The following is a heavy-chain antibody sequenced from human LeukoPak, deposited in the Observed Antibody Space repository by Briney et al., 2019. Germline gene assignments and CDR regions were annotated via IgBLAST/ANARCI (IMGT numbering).Heavy chain of an antibody. CDR3: ARETLAYCGGDCYSGWFDP. CDR1: GFTLSDYY. Sequence: GGSLRLSCAASGFTLSDYYMSWIRQAPGKGLEWVSYISSSGSTIYYADSVKGRFTISRDNAKNSLYLQMNSLRAEDTAVYYCARETLAYCGGDCYSGWFDPWGQGTLVTVSS. J-gene: IGHJ5*02. CDR2: ISSSGSTI. V-gene: IGHV3-11*01. D-gene: IGHD2-21*02.